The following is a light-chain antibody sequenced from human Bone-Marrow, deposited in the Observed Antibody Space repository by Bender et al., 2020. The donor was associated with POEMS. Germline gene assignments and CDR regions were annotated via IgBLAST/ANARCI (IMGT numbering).Light chain of an antibody. Sequence: QSALTQPASVSGSSGQSITISCTGTSSDVGAYNLVSWYQHHPGKAPKLVIYEDNRRPSGVSNRFSGSKSGTTASLTISGLRADDEAAYYCCSYTDTYTWVFGGGTKLTVL. CDR3: CSYTDTYTWV. J-gene: IGLJ3*02. CDR1: SSDVGAYNL. CDR2: EDN. V-gene: IGLV2-23*01.